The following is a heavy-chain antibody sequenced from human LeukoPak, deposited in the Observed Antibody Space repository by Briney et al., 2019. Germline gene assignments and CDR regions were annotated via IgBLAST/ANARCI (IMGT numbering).Heavy chain of an antibody. V-gene: IGHV4-34*01. Sequence: GSLGLSCAASGFTFSSYAMNWVRQAPGKGLEWIGEINHSGSTNYNPSLKSRVTISVDTSKNQFSLKLSSVTAADTAVYYCARVTQQQLLSHYYGMDVWGQGTTVTVSS. J-gene: IGHJ6*02. CDR3: ARVTQQQLLSHYYGMDV. D-gene: IGHD6-13*01. CDR2: INHSGST. CDR1: GFTFSSYA.